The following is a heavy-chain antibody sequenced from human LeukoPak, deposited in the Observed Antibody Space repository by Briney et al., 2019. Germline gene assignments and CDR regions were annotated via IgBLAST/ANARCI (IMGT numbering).Heavy chain of an antibody. CDR2: ISGSGGST. Sequence: PGGSLRLSCAASGFTFSSYAMNWVRQAPGRGLEWVSGISGSGGSTYYADSVKGRFSISRDNSKNTLYPQMNSLRAEDTAVYYCARTYSGRSYYFDCWGQGTLVTVSS. D-gene: IGHD1-26*01. CDR1: GFTFSSYA. CDR3: ARTYSGRSYYFDC. V-gene: IGHV3-23*01. J-gene: IGHJ4*02.